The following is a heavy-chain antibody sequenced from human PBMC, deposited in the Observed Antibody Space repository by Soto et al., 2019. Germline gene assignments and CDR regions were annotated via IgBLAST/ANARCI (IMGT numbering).Heavy chain of an antibody. CDR3: AKDVDGSGSYYFDY. V-gene: IGHV3-23*01. J-gene: IGHJ4*02. D-gene: IGHD3-10*01. CDR2: IGSGGST. Sequence: LRLSCAASGFTFSIYAMNWVRQAPGKGLEWVSGIGSGGSTYYADSVKGRLTNSRDNSKNTLYLQMNSLRAEDTAVYYCAKDVDGSGSYYFDYWGEGTMVTVSS. CDR1: GFTFSIYA.